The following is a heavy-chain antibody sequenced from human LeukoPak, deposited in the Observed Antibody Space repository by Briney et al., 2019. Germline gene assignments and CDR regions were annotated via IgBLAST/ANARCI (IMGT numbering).Heavy chain of an antibody. CDR1: GGSISSGGYY. Sequence: PQTLSLTCTVSGGSISSGGYYWSWIRQHPGKGLEWIGYIYYSGSTYYNPSLKSRVTISVDTSKNQFSLKLSSVTAADTAVYYCARAKAYGGNLPFDCWGQGTLVTVSS. J-gene: IGHJ4*02. CDR2: IYYSGST. V-gene: IGHV4-31*03. D-gene: IGHD4-23*01. CDR3: ARAKAYGGNLPFDC.